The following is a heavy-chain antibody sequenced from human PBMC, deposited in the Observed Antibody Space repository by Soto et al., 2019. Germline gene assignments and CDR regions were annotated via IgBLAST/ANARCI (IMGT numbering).Heavy chain of an antibody. D-gene: IGHD1-20*01. CDR2: ISYDGSNK. Sequence: GSLSLSCAASGFTFSSYGMHWVRQAPGKGLEWVAVISYDGSNKYYADSVKGRFTISRDNSKNTLYLQMNSLRAEDTAVYYCAKDLGITGTLDYWGQGTLVTVSS. CDR1: GFTFSSYG. CDR3: AKDLGITGTLDY. J-gene: IGHJ4*02. V-gene: IGHV3-30*18.